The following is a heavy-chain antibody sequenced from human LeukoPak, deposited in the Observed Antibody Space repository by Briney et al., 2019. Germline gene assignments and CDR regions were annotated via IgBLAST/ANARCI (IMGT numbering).Heavy chain of an antibody. D-gene: IGHD2-2*01. V-gene: IGHV3-11*04. CDR3: ARVYGVVVPAAIDY. CDR1: GFTFSDYY. Sequence: GGSLRLSCAVSGFTFSDYYMSWIRQAPGKGLEWVSYISSGGSTISHADSVKGRFTISRDNAKNSLYLQMNSLRAEDTAVYYCARVYGVVVPAAIDYWGQGTLVTVSS. CDR2: ISSGGSTI. J-gene: IGHJ4*02.